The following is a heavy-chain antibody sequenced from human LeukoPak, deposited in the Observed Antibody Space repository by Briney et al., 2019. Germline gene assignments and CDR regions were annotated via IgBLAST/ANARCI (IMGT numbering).Heavy chain of an antibody. CDR1: GYTFTSYG. J-gene: IGHJ4*02. CDR3: ARGVAYYDSSGSGDY. D-gene: IGHD3-22*01. V-gene: IGHV1-18*01. Sequence: GASVKVSCKASGYTFTSYGISWVRQAPGQGLEWMGWISAYNGNTNYAQKLQGRVTMTTDTSTSTAYMELRSLRSDDTAVYYCARGVAYYDSSGSGDYWGQGTLVTVSS. CDR2: ISAYNGNT.